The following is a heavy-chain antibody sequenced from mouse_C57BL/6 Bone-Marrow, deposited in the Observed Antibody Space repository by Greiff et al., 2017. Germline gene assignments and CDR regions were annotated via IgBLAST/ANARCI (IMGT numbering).Heavy chain of an antibody. Sequence: VQLKESGAELVRPGASVKLSCTASGFNIKDDYMHWVKQRPEQGLEWIGWIDPENGDTEYASKFLGKATITADTSSNTAYLQLSSLTSEDTAVYYCTTYYYVFAYWGQGTLVTVSA. CDR2: IDPENGDT. D-gene: IGHD1-1*01. V-gene: IGHV14-4*01. J-gene: IGHJ3*01. CDR1: GFNIKDDY. CDR3: TTYYYVFAY.